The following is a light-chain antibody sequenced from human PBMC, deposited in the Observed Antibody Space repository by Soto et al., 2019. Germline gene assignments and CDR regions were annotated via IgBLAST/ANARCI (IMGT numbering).Light chain of an antibody. CDR1: QSVSSN. Sequence: TLTLSPGHRATLSCRASQSVSSNLVWYQPKPGQAPRLLIYGASSRATGIPARFSGSGSGTEFTLTISSLQSEDFAVYYCQQSNNWPRTFGQGTKVDI. CDR3: QQSNNWPRT. CDR2: GAS. V-gene: IGKV3-15*01. J-gene: IGKJ1*01.